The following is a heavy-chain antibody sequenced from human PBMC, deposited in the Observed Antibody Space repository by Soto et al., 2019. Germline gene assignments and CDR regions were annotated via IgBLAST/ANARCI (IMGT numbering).Heavy chain of an antibody. CDR2: VSTSSSAI. CDR3: ARDSPSCTSTSCLFDR. Sequence: EVQLVESGGGVVHPGGSLRLSCAASGFAFSSFAMNWARQAPGKGLEWLAFVSTSSSAIYYADSVKGRFTVSRDNVKNSVFLQVNSLRDEDTAVYFCARDSPSCTSTSCLFDRWGQEPRVTASS. J-gene: IGHJ4*02. V-gene: IGHV3-48*02. CDR1: GFAFSSFA. D-gene: IGHD2-2*01.